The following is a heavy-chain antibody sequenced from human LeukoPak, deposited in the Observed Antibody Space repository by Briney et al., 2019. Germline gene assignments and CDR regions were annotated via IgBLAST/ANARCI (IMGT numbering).Heavy chain of an antibody. CDR3: ARSSRLTIFGVRNWFDP. CDR1: GASISNYY. Sequence: PSETLSLTCTVSGASISNYYWSWIRQSAGKGLEWIGRMSTSGSASYNPSLKSRLNMSVDTSKNQFSLNLSSVTAADTAVYYCARSSRLTIFGVRNWFDPWGQGTLVTVSS. V-gene: IGHV4-4*07. J-gene: IGHJ5*02. D-gene: IGHD3-3*01. CDR2: MSTSGSA.